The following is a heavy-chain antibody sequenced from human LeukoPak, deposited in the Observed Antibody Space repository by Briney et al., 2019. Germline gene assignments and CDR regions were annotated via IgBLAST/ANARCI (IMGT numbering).Heavy chain of an antibody. CDR2: IYYSGST. D-gene: IGHD2-21*02. CDR1: GGPISSNPYY. Sequence: SETLSLTCTVSGGPISSNPYYWGWIRQPPGKGLEWIGSIYYSGSTYYNPSLESRLTISVDTSKNQFSLKLSSVTATDTAVYYCARQPISIVVVTAIGAFDVWGQGTMVTVSS. J-gene: IGHJ3*01. CDR3: ARQPISIVVVTAIGAFDV. V-gene: IGHV4-39*01.